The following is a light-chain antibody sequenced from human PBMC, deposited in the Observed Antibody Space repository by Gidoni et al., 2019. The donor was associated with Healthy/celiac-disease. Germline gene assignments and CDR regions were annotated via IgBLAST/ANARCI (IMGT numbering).Light chain of an antibody. J-gene: IGKJ3*01. CDR2: GAS. CDR3: QQYGSSPGFT. V-gene: IGKV3-20*01. Sequence: EILLTQSPGTLSLSPGERATLSCSASQSVSSSYLAWYQQKPGQAPRLLIYGASSRATGIPDRFSGSGSGTDFTLTISRLEPEDFAVYYCQQYGSSPGFTFGPGTKVDIK. CDR1: QSVSSSY.